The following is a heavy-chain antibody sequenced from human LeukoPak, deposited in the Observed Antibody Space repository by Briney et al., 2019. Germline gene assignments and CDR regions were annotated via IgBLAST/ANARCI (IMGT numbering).Heavy chain of an antibody. CDR1: GGSISSGDYY. V-gene: IGHV4-30-4*01. J-gene: IGHJ5*02. CDR2: ISLRGRT. CDR3: SRESGPYCPFGH. Sequence: SQTLSLTCTVSGGSISSGDYYWSWIRQPPGGGLEWIGEISLRGRTQYNPSLKSRVNISIDESKNHLYLSQASVTAADTAVYYCSRESGPYCPFGHWGQGTLVAVTS. D-gene: IGHD1-26*01.